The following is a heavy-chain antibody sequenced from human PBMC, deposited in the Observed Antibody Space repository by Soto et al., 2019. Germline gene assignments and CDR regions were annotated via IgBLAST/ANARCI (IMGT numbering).Heavy chain of an antibody. V-gene: IGHV3-7*03. CDR1: GFSFSIYW. CDR2: IKQDGSQK. J-gene: IGHJ5*02. D-gene: IGHD2-15*01. Sequence: HPGGSLRLSCAASGFSFSIYWMSWVRQAPGKGLQWVANIKQDGSQKYYVDSLKGRFTIYRDNAKNSLYLQMNSLRAEDTAIYYCARPYCSGGSCYNWFDPWGQGTLVTVSS. CDR3: ARPYCSGGSCYNWFDP.